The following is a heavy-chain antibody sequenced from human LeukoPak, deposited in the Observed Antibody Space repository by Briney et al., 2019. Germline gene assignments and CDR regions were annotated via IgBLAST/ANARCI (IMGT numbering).Heavy chain of an antibody. J-gene: IGHJ4*02. D-gene: IGHD5-12*01. CDR1: GGSISSGGYY. CDR3: ARALGGYGHRGIDY. Sequence: TSQTLSLTCTVSGGSISSGGYYWSWIRQPPGKGLEWIGYIYHSGSTYYNPSLKSRVTISVDRSKNQFSLKLSSVTAADTAVYYCARALGGYGHRGIDYWGQGTLVTVSS. CDR2: IYHSGST. V-gene: IGHV4-30-2*01.